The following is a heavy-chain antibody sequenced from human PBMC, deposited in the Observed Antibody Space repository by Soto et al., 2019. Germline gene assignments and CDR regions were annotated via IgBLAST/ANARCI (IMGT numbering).Heavy chain of an antibody. CDR1: GGTFSSYT. CDR3: ARSHCSSTSCYDNY. CDR2: IIPILGIA. D-gene: IGHD2-2*01. V-gene: IGHV1-69*02. Sequence: QVQLVQSGAEVKKPGSSVKVSCKASGGTFSSYTISWVRQAPGQGLEWMGRIIPILGIANYAQKFQGRVTXSASKXXSTAYRELSSLRSEDTAVYYCARSHCSSTSCYDNYWGQGTLVTVSS. J-gene: IGHJ4*02.